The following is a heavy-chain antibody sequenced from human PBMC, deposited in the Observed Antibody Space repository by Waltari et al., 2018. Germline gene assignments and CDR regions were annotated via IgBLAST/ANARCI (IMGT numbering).Heavy chain of an antibody. CDR1: ALTFSSSW. Sequence: EVQLVESGAGSVQRGGSRRFSCVASALTFSSSWMHWVRQAPGKRLVWVSGITSDGSRTRYADSVKGRFTISRDNAKNTLFLQMSGLRDEDAAVYYCATHRPGGLGMDVWGQGTTVTVSS. V-gene: IGHV3-74*01. CDR2: ITSDGSRT. J-gene: IGHJ6*02. D-gene: IGHD2-15*01. CDR3: ATHRPGGLGMDV.